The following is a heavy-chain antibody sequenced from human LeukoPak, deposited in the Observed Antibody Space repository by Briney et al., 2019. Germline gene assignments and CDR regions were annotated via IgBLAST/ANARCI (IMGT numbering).Heavy chain of an antibody. CDR1: GFTFSSYS. D-gene: IGHD2-21*02. V-gene: IGHV3-21*01. Sequence: GGSLRLSCAASGFTFSSYSMNWVRQAPGKGLEWVSSISSSSSYIYYADSVKGRFTISRDNAKNSLYLQMNSLRAEDTAVYYCARRLYCRGDCCPFYCDYRCQGTLVNVVS. J-gene: IGHJ4*02. CDR3: ARRLYCRGDCCPFYCDY. CDR2: ISSSSSYI.